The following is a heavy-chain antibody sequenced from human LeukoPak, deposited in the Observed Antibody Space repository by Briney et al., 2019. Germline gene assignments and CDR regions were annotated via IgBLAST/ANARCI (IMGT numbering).Heavy chain of an antibody. Sequence: KSGGPLRLLCAVCGFTYNRYTILWVRQAPGRGLAWVSSIRNSSSHIFYANTVKGRFVISRDNAQNSLFLQMNSLRPEDTAVYYCARVQSSIVMSPIPTFDYWGQGILVTVSS. CDR2: IRNSSSHI. V-gene: IGHV3-21*01. CDR3: ARVQSSIVMSPIPTFDY. CDR1: GFTYNRYT. J-gene: IGHJ4*02. D-gene: IGHD2-21*02.